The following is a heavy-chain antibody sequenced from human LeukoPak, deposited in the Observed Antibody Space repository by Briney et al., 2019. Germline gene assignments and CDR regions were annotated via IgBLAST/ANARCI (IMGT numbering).Heavy chain of an antibody. CDR2: INPSGGST. V-gene: IGHV1-46*01. CDR3: ARIDYYDSSGYYRDY. CDR1: GYTFTSYY. Sequence: ASVRVSCKASGYTFTSYYMHWVRQAPGQGLEWMGIINPSGGSTSYAQKFQGRVTMTRDTSTSTVYMELSSLRSEDTAVYYCARIDYYDSSGYYRDYWGQGTLVTVSS. D-gene: IGHD3-22*01. J-gene: IGHJ4*02.